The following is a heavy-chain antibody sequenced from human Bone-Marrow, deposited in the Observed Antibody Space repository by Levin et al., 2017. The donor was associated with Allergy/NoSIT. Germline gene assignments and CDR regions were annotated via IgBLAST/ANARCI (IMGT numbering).Heavy chain of an antibody. CDR3: AKDQNPQWFGELFPRYFFDH. CDR1: GFTFSTYA. J-gene: IGHJ4*02. D-gene: IGHD3-10*01. V-gene: IGHV3-23*01. CDR2: IGGSSSLT. Sequence: GESLKISCEASGFTFSTYAMTWVRQVPGKGLEWVASIGGSSSLTHYSDSVKGRFIISRDFLKNMVYLEMNSVRAEDTAVYYCAKDQNPQWFGELFPRYFFDHWGQGALVAVSS.